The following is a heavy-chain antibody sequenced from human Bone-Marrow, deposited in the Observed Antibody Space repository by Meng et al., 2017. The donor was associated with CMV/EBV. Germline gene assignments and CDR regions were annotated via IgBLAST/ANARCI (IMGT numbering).Heavy chain of an antibody. D-gene: IGHD2-15*01. CDR2: INPSGGST. CDR3: ARDLVVAAQGDYYYYGMDV. J-gene: IGHJ6*02. V-gene: IGHV1-46*01. CDR1: GYTFTSYY. Sequence: SVKVSCKASGYTFTSYYMHWVRQAPGQGLEWMGIINPSGGSTSYAQKFQGRVTMTRDTSTSTVYMELSSLRSEDTAVYYCARDLVVAAQGDYYYYGMDVWGQGTTVTVSS.